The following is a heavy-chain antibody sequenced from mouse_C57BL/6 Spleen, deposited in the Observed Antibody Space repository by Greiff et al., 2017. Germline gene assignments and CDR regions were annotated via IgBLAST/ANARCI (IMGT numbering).Heavy chain of an antibody. CDR2: ISGGGGNT. J-gene: IGHJ2*01. V-gene: IGHV5-9*01. Sequence: EVKLQESGGGLVKPGGSLKLSCAASGFTFSSYTMSWVRQTPEKRLEWVATISGGGGNTYYPDSVKGRFTISRDNAKNTLYLQMSSLRSEDTALYYCARHQIYYDYDVYFDYWGQGTTLTVSS. CDR3: ARHQIYYDYDVYFDY. D-gene: IGHD2-4*01. CDR1: GFTFSSYT.